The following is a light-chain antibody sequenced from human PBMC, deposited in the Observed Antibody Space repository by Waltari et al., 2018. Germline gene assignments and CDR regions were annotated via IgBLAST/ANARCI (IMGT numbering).Light chain of an antibody. Sequence: QPASVSGSPGQSITISCTGTSSDVGNYNLVSWYQQYPGKAPKVMIYDDNRRPSGVSDRFSGSKYGNTAYLTISGVQAEDEADYYCCSYAGSYTWVFGGGNKLTVL. CDR2: DDN. V-gene: IGLV2-23*01. CDR1: SSDVGNYNL. CDR3: CSYAGSYTWV. J-gene: IGLJ3*02.